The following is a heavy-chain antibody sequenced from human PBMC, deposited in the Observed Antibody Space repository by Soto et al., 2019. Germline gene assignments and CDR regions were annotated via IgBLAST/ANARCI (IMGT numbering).Heavy chain of an antibody. CDR1: GFTFSSYA. Sequence: GGSLRLSCSASGFTFSSYAMHWVRQAPGKGLEYVSAISSNGGSKYYADSVKGRFTISRDNAKNTLYLHMSSLRADDTAVYYCVKDLGSIASRDDSFDIWGQGTMVTVAS. V-gene: IGHV3-64D*09. CDR2: ISSNGGSK. CDR3: VKDLGSIASRDDSFDI. J-gene: IGHJ3*02. D-gene: IGHD6-6*01.